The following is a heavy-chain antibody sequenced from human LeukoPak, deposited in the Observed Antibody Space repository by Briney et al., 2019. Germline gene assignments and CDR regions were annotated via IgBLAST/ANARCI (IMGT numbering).Heavy chain of an antibody. CDR1: GASISSGAYY. Sequence: SQTLSLTCTVSGASISSGAYYWSWIRQHPGKGLEWIGYIYDSGTTYYNPSLESRVTISLHTSESQFSLKLSSVTAADTAVYFCARDRTGYFFDDWGQGTLVTVSS. CDR2: IYDSGTT. J-gene: IGHJ4*02. V-gene: IGHV4-31*03. CDR3: ARDRTGYFFDD.